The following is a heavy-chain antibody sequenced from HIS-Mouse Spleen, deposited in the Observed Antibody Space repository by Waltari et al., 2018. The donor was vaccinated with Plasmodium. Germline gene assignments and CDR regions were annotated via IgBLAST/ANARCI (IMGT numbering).Heavy chain of an antibody. CDR3: ASLPRVEEVTTPFYYYYYGMDV. CDR1: GGSISSSSYY. Sequence: QLQLQESGPGLVKPSETLSPTCTVAGGSISSSSYYWGRTRPPPGKGLKWLGSIYYSGSTYYNPSLKSRVTISVDTSKNQFSLKLSSVTAADTAVYYCASLPRVEEVTTPFYYYYYGMDVWGQGTTVTVSS. J-gene: IGHJ6*02. V-gene: IGHV4-39*01. D-gene: IGHD4-4*01. CDR2: IYYSGST.